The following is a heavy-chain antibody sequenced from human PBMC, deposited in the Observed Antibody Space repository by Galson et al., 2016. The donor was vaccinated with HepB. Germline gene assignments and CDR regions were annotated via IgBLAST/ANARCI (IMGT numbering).Heavy chain of an antibody. CDR3: AKCIPPRYCTTSSCYLSDGMDV. CDR1: GFTFSSYG. J-gene: IGHJ6*02. Sequence: SLRLSCAASGFTFSSYGMTWVRQGPGKGLDWVSSISGSGASTFYADSVKGRFTISRDNSKNTVYLQMNSLRAEDTAVYYCAKCIPPRYCTTSSCYLSDGMDVWGQGTTVTVSS. V-gene: IGHV3-23*01. D-gene: IGHD2-2*01. CDR2: ISGSGAST.